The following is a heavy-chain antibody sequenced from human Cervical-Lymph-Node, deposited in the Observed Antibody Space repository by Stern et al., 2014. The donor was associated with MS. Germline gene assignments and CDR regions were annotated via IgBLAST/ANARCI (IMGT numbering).Heavy chain of an antibody. CDR3: AAGPVVGIGSLDF. V-gene: IGHV4-30-4*01. D-gene: IGHD1-26*01. J-gene: IGHJ3*01. CDR2: IYYTGGT. Sequence: VQMVESCPGLVTPSQTLALICNVSHDFISSGDKYWIWLRQSPEKGPEWIGSIYYTGGTSYKPYIKPLESMSVHKSKNQIDMNLSSLTAADTAVYYCAAGPVVGIGSLDFWGHGTLFTFSS. CDR1: HDFISSGDKY.